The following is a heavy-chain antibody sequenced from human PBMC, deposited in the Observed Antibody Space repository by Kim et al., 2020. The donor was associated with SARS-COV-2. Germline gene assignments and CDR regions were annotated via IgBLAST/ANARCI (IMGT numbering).Heavy chain of an antibody. CDR1: GFTFSSYA. J-gene: IGHJ6*02. V-gene: IGHV3-23*01. CDR3: AKLDGGGYYYYGMDV. Sequence: GGSLRLSCAASGFTFSSYAMRWVRQAPGKGLEWVSGISGSGAGTYYADSVKGRFTISRDNSKNTLYLQINSLRAEDTAVYYCAKLDGGGYYYYGMDVWGQGTTVTVSS. CDR2: ISGSGAGT. D-gene: IGHD3-16*01.